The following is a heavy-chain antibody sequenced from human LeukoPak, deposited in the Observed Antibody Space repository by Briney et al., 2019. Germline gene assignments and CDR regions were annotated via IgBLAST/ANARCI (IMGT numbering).Heavy chain of an antibody. CDR3: ARGGDLNFGEFHV. V-gene: IGHV3-7*01. CDR2: IKQDGSEK. Sequence: GGSLRLSCAASGFTFRTHGMHWVRQAPGKGLEWVANIKQDGSEKYYVDSVKGRFTISRDNAKNSLYLQMNSLRAEDTAVYYCARGGDLNFGEFHVWGQGTLVTVSS. D-gene: IGHD3-10*01. CDR1: GFTFRTHG. J-gene: IGHJ4*02.